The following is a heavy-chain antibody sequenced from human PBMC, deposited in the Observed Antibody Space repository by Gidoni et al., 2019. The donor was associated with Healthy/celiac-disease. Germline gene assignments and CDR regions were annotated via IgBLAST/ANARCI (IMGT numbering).Heavy chain of an antibody. V-gene: IGHV4-39*01. CDR2: IYYSGRT. J-gene: IGHJ6*02. CDR1: GCSISSSSSY. CDR3: ARRGVSSSWLRPAYYYYGMDV. Sequence: QLQLQESGPGLVKPSETLSLTCTVSGCSISSSSSYLVWIRQPPGKGLEWIGSIYYSGRTYYNTDLKSRVTISVDTSKNQFSLKLSSVTAADTAVYYCARRGVSSSWLRPAYYYYGMDVWGQGTTVTVSS. D-gene: IGHD6-13*01.